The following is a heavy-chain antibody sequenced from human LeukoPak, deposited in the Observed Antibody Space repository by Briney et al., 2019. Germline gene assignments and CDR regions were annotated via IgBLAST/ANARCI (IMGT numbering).Heavy chain of an antibody. CDR1: GGSISSSSYY. CDR2: MYYSGST. Sequence: PSETLSLTCTVSGGSISSSSYYWGWIRQPPGKGLEWIGSMYYSGSTYYNPSLKSRLTISVDTSKNQFSLKLSSVTAADTAVYYCARGYYDVLTNYPKNFDQWGQGTLVTVSS. J-gene: IGHJ4*02. V-gene: IGHV4-39*07. D-gene: IGHD3-9*01. CDR3: ARGYYDVLTNYPKNFDQ.